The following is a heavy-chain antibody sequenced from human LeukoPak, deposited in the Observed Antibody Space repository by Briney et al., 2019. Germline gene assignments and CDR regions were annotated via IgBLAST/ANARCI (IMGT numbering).Heavy chain of an antibody. CDR1: GFTFSSYA. V-gene: IGHV3-30*01. J-gene: IGHJ4*02. D-gene: IGHD5-18*01. CDR2: ISYDGSNK. CDR3: AREAGYSYGLDY. Sequence: GGSLRLSCAASGFTFSSYAMHWVRQAPGKGLEWVAVISYDGSNKYYADSVKDRFTISRDNSKNTLYLQMNSLRAEDTAVYYCAREAGYSYGLDYWGQGTLVTVSS.